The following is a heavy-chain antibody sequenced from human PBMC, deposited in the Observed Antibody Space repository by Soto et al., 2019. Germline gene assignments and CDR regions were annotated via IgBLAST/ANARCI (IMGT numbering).Heavy chain of an antibody. CDR3: ARVVPGAEAWFGP. V-gene: IGHV1-18*01. J-gene: IGHJ5*02. CDR1: VYTFSNYG. CDR2: ISLYSDGT. Sequence: HVQLVQSGGAVKRPGASVKVSCKTSVYTFSNYGITWVRQAPGQPLEWLGWISLYSDGTNYAQKFQGRVSMTTDTSPTTAYMELRSLRSDDTAVYYCARVVPGAEAWFGPWGQGTLVTVSS. D-gene: IGHD2-2*01.